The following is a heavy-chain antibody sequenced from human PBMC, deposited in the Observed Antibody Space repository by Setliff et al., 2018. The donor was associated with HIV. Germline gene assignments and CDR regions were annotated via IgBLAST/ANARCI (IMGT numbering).Heavy chain of an antibody. Sequence: SETLSLTCAVFGGSFTDIGGSFTDYYWIWIRQPPGKGLEWIGEINHSGSTHYNPSLKSRVTISVDTSKNQFSLKLSSVTAADTAVYYCARGEVRSRYVSSRAPFYHYYYYMDVWGKGTTVTVSS. J-gene: IGHJ6*03. V-gene: IGHV4-34*01. D-gene: IGHD6-13*01. CDR2: INHSGST. CDR3: ARGEVRSRYVSSRAPFYHYYYYMDV. CDR1: GGSFTDIGGSFTDYY.